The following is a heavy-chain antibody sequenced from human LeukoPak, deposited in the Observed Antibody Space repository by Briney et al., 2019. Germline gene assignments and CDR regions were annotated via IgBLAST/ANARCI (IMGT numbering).Heavy chain of an antibody. CDR3: ARDRLLDYDFWSGYYRLHYYYGMDV. CDR1: GGPISSYY. Sequence: SETLSLTCTVSGGPISSYYWSWIRQPPGKGLEWIGYIYYSGSTNYNPSLKSRVTISVDTSKNQFSLKLSSVTAADTAVYYCARDRLLDYDFWSGYYRLHYYYGMDVWGQGTTVTVSS. CDR2: IYYSGST. V-gene: IGHV4-59*01. J-gene: IGHJ6*02. D-gene: IGHD3-3*01.